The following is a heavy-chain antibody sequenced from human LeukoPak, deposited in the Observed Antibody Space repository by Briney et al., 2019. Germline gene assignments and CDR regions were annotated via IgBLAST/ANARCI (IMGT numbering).Heavy chain of an antibody. CDR1: GGSISSYY. D-gene: IGHD1-26*01. Sequence: SETLSLTCTVSGGSISSYYWSWIRQPPGKGLVWIGYIFYSGNTHYNPSLKSRVTMSVDTSKNQFSLRLSSVTPADTAVYYCARDRGEGIVGTFDYWGQGTLVTVSS. J-gene: IGHJ4*02. V-gene: IGHV4-59*01. CDR3: ARDRGEGIVGTFDY. CDR2: IFYSGNT.